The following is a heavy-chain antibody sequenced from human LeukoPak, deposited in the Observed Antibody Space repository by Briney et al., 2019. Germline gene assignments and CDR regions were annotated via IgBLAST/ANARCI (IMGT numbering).Heavy chain of an antibody. CDR2: ISSSSSYI. CDR3: TRDLGGTTWGEWNS. D-gene: IGHD1-26*01. J-gene: IGHJ4*02. CDR1: GFTFSNYN. Sequence: PGGSLRLSCAASGFTFSNYNMNWVRQAPGKGLEWVSSISSSSSYIYYADSVKGRFTISRDNAKNTVSLQMHSLRAEDTAVYYCTRDLGGTTWGEWNSWGQGTLVTVSS. V-gene: IGHV3-21*01.